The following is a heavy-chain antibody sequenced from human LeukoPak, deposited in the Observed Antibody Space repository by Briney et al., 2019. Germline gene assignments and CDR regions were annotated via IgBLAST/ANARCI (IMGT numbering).Heavy chain of an antibody. CDR3: ARATVLDRDAFDI. CDR2: MNPNSGNT. J-gene: IGHJ3*02. V-gene: IGHV1-8*03. D-gene: IGHD3/OR15-3a*01. CDR1: GYTFTGYY. Sequence: ASVKVSCKASGYTFTGYYMHWVRQATGQGLEWMGWMNPNSGNTGYAQKFQDRVTITRNTSISTAYMELSSLRSEDTAVYYCARATVLDRDAFDIWGQGTMVTVSS.